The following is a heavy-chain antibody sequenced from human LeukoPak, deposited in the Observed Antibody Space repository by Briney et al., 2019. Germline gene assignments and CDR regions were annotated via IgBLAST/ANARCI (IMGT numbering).Heavy chain of an antibody. CDR2: ISYDGSNK. D-gene: IGHD3-22*01. J-gene: IGHJ3*02. CDR3: AREWYYYDSSGYNDAFDI. V-gene: IGHV3-30-3*01. Sequence: GGSLRLSCAASGFTFSSYAMHWVRQAPGKGLEWVAVISYDGSNKYYADSVKGRFTISRDNSKNTLYLQMNSLRAEDTAVYYCAREWYYYDSSGYNDAFDIWGQGTMVTVSS. CDR1: GFTFSSYA.